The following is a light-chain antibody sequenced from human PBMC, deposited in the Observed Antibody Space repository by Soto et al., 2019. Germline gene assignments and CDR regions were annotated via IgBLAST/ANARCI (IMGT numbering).Light chain of an antibody. CDR2: WAS. J-gene: IGKJ2*01. CDR1: QTVLYSSNNKNY. CDR3: QQYYTTPYT. Sequence: DIVMTQSPDSLTVSLGERATINCKSSQTVLYSSNNKNYLAWYQQKPGQPPKLILYWASTRESGVPDRFSGSGSGTNFTLTISSLETEDVAIYYCQQYYTTPYTFGQGTKLDIK. V-gene: IGKV4-1*01.